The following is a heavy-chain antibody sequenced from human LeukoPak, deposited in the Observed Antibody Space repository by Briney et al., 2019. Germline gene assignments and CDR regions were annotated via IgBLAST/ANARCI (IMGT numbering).Heavy chain of an antibody. Sequence: PGGSLRLSCAASGFTVSSNYMSWVRQAPGKGLEWVSVIYSGGRTYYADSVKGRFTISRDNFKNTLYLQMNSPRAEDTAVYYCAKDAVTVRGVIITGDYWGQGTLVTVSS. CDR1: GFTVSSNY. V-gene: IGHV3-66*01. CDR2: IYSGGRT. J-gene: IGHJ4*02. CDR3: AKDAVTVRGVIITGDY. D-gene: IGHD3-10*01.